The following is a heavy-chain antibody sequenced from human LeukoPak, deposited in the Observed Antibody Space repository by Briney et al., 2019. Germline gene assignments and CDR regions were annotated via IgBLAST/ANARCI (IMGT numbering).Heavy chain of an antibody. CDR1: GATFSSSS. Sequence: SVKVSCKASGATFSSSSISWVRQAPGQGLEWMGGFFPIFGTAKYAQKFQDRVTITADDSTSTAYMELKSLRLEDTAIFYCARLHDSGWFFTSWGQGTLLIVSS. J-gene: IGHJ5*02. D-gene: IGHD3-10*01. CDR3: ARLHDSGWFFTS. V-gene: IGHV1-69*01. CDR2: FFPIFGTA.